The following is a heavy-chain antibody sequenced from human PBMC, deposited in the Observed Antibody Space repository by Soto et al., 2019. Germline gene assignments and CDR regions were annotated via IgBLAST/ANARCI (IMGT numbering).Heavy chain of an antibody. CDR2: IKQDGSEK. V-gene: IGHV3-7*01. D-gene: IGHD2-8*01. J-gene: IGHJ6*02. CDR3: ARVGNAYYYYYGMDV. CDR1: AFTYNSYW. Sequence: XGSLRPSFAASAFTYNSYWKIWVRQAPGKGLEWVANIKQDGSEKYYVDSVKGRFTISRDNAKNSLYLQMNSLRAEDTAVYYCARVGNAYYYYYGMDVWGQGTTVTVSS.